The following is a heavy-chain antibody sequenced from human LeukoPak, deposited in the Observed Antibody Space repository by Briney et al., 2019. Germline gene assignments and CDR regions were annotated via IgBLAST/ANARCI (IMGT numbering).Heavy chain of an antibody. D-gene: IGHD2-2*01. CDR2: IKQDGSEK. CDR3: ARAGYCSSTSCYYYYYYMDV. J-gene: IGHJ6*03. CDR1: GFAFSSYW. V-gene: IGHV3-7*01. Sequence: GGSLRLSCAASGFAFSSYWMSWVRQAPGKGLEWVANIKQDGSEKYYVDSVKGRFTISRDNAKNSLYLQMNSLRAEDTAVYYCARAGYCSSTSCYYYYYYMDVWGKGTTATVSS.